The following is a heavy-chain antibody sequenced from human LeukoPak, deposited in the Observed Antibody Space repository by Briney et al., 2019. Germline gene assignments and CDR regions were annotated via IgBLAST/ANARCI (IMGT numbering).Heavy chain of an antibody. CDR3: AKEGDGQSYFDY. D-gene: IGHD5-24*01. J-gene: IGHJ4*02. CDR1: GFAFNSYA. V-gene: IGHV3-30*04. CDR2: ISYDGSNK. Sequence: PGGSLRLSCAASGFAFNSYAMHWVRQAPGKGLEWVAVISYDGSNKYYADSVKGRFTISRDNSKNTLYLQTNSLRAEDTAVYYCAKEGDGQSYFDYWGQGTLVTVSS.